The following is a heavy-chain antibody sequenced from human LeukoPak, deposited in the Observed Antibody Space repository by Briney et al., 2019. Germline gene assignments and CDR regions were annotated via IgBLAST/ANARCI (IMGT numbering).Heavy chain of an antibody. CDR3: ARGGIQLWTYYFDY. CDR2: INHSGST. D-gene: IGHD5-18*01. Sequence: PSETLSLTCAAYGGSFSGYYWSWIRQPPGKGLEWIGEINHSGSTNYNPSLKSRVTISVDTSKNQFSLKLSSVTAADTAVYFCARGGIQLWTYYFDYWGQGTLVTVSS. CDR1: GGSFSGYY. J-gene: IGHJ4*02. V-gene: IGHV4-34*01.